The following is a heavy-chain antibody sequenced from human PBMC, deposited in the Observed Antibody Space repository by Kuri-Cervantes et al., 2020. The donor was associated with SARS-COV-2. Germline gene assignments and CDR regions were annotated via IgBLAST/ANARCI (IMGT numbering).Heavy chain of an antibody. CDR1: GFTFSSYS. CDR2: ISSSSSYI. CDR3: ARDGVTVGKY. V-gene: IGHV3-21*01. Sequence: GESLKISCAASGFTFSSYSMNWVRQAPGEGLEWVSSISSSSSYIYYADSVKGRFTISRDNAKNSLYLQMNSLRAEDTAVYYCARDGVTVGKYWGQGTLVTVSS. D-gene: IGHD3-16*01. J-gene: IGHJ4*02.